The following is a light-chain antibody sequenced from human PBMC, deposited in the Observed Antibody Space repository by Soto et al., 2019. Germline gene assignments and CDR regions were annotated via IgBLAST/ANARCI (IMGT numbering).Light chain of an antibody. CDR3: HQAYSTRLP. V-gene: IGKV1-39*01. CDR1: QTVTDY. Sequence: DIQMTQSPSSLSASVGDRVTITCRAGQTVTDYLNWYQHKPGKAPNLLIYSPSTLKTGVPSRFSCSGSGTDFTLTITRLDPVVFGTYYGHQAYSTRLPVGRGTRVEIK. J-gene: IGKJ1*01. CDR2: SPS.